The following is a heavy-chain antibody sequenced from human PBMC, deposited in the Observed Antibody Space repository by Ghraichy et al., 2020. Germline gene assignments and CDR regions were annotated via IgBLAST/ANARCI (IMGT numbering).Heavy chain of an antibody. CDR2: ISWDGGST. D-gene: IGHD1-26*01. V-gene: IGHV3-43D*03. J-gene: IGHJ4*02. CDR3: AKDRGGLATTPPDY. Sequence: GGSLRLSCAASGFTFDDYAMHWVRQAPGKGLEWVSLISWDGGSTYYADSVKGRFTISRDNSKNSLYLQMNSLRAEDTALYYCAKDRGGLATTPPDYWGQGTLVTVSS. CDR1: GFTFDDYA.